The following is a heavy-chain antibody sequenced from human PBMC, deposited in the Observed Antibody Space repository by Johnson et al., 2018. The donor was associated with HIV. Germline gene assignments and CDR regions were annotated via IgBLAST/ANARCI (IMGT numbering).Heavy chain of an antibody. D-gene: IGHD2-15*01. J-gene: IGHJ3*02. CDR2: IYSGGST. CDR1: GFTVSSNY. V-gene: IGHV3-66*01. CDR3: ARDWRVSSEDDCSGGTCYPYIAYPNAFDI. Sequence: VQLVESGGDLVQPGGSLILSCAASGFTVSSNYMNLVRQAPGKGLEWVSVIYSGGSTYYADSVKGRCTISRDNSKNKLYLPLNSLRAEDTAEHYCARDWRVSSEDDCSGGTCYPYIAYPNAFDIGCQETMVTFSS.